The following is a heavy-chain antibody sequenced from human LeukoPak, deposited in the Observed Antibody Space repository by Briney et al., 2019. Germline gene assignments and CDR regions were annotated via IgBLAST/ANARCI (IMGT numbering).Heavy chain of an antibody. Sequence: GGSLRLSCAASGFTFSNYWMHWVRQAPGKGLEWVSAISGSGGSTYYADSVKGRFTISRNNSKNTLYLQMNSLRAEDTAVYYCASRLYYGSGSEDYWGQRTLVTVSS. J-gene: IGHJ4*02. D-gene: IGHD3-10*01. V-gene: IGHV3-23*01. CDR1: GFTFSNYW. CDR3: ASRLYYGSGSEDY. CDR2: ISGSGGST.